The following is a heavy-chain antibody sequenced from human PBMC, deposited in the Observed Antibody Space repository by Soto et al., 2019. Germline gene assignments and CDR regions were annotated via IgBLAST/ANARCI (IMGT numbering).Heavy chain of an antibody. CDR1: GGSFSGYY. D-gene: IGHD2-2*01. Sequence: SETLSLTCAVYGGSFSGYYWSWIRQPPGKGLEWIGEINHSGSTNYNPSLKSRVTISVDTSKSQFSLKLSSVTAADTAVYYCAGHCSSTSCYGIVAGTETNDYYYYYMDVWGKGTTVTVSS. CDR2: INHSGST. CDR3: AGHCSSTSCYGIVAGTETNDYYYYYMDV. V-gene: IGHV4-34*01. J-gene: IGHJ6*03.